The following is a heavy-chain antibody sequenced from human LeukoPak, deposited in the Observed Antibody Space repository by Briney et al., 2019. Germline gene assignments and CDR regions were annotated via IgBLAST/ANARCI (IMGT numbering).Heavy chain of an antibody. CDR2: INHSGST. J-gene: IGHJ3*02. Sequence: SETLSLTCAVYGGSFSGYYWSWIRQPPGKGLEWIGEINHSGSTNYNPSLKSRVTISVDTSKNQFSLKLSSVTAADTAVYYCARDPVAVAGLDAFDIWGQGTMVTVSS. CDR1: GGSFSGYY. V-gene: IGHV4-34*01. CDR3: ARDPVAVAGLDAFDI. D-gene: IGHD6-19*01.